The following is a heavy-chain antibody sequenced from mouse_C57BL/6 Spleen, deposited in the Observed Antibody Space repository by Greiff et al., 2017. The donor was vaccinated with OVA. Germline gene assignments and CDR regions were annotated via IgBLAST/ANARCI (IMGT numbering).Heavy chain of an antibody. J-gene: IGHJ1*03. CDR3: ARVSQTGGWYCDV. Sequence: EVQLQESGPSLVRPSQTLSLTCTVTGFSITSDCYWIWIRQFPGNKLEYIGYTFYSGITYYNPSLVSRTYITRDTSKNQFSLKLSSVTTEDTATYYGARVSQTGGWYCDVWGTGTTVTVSS. CDR1: GFSITSDCY. V-gene: IGHV3-3*01. CDR2: TFYSGIT. D-gene: IGHD4-1*01.